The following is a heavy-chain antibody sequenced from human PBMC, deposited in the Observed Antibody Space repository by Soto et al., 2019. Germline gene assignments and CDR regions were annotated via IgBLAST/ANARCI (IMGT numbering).Heavy chain of an antibody. D-gene: IGHD3-10*01. CDR2: INHSGST. Sequence: QVQLQQWGAGLLKPSETLSLTCAVYGGSFSGYYWSWIRQPPGKGLEWIGEINHSGSTNYNPSLKSRVTISVATSKIQFSLKLSSVTAADKAVYYCARTSGITPTRVFDYWGQGTLVTVSS. V-gene: IGHV4-34*01. J-gene: IGHJ4*02. CDR3: ARTSGITPTRVFDY. CDR1: GGSFSGYY.